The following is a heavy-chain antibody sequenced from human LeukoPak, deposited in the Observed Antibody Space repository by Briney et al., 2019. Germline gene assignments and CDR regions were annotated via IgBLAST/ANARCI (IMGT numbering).Heavy chain of an antibody. CDR3: VRVGRVAVGYNWFDP. V-gene: IGHV4-39*01. J-gene: IGHJ5*02. CDR1: GGSISSSSYY. CDR2: IYYSGST. Sequence: SETLSLTRTVSGGSISSSSYYWGWIRQPPGKGLEWIVSIYYSGSTYSNPSLKSRVTISVDTSKNQFSLELRSVTAADTAVYYCVRVGRVAVGYNWFDPWGQGTLVTVSS. D-gene: IGHD2-15*01.